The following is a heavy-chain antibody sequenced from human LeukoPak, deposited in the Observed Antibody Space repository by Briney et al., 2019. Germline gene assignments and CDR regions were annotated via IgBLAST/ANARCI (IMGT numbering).Heavy chain of an antibody. Sequence: NSGGSLRLSCAASGFAFSNHWMSWVRQAPGKGLEWIGNIYYSGTTFYSPSLKSRVTISVDTSKNQFSLNLNSVTAADTAVYYCARRAGTGYYYFDYWGQGTLVTVSS. CDR1: GFAFSNHW. D-gene: IGHD3/OR15-3a*01. CDR2: IYYSGTT. J-gene: IGHJ4*02. CDR3: ARRAGTGYYYFDY. V-gene: IGHV4-39*01.